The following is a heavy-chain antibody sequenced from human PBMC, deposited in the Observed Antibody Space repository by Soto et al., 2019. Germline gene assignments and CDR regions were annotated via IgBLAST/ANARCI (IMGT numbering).Heavy chain of an antibody. CDR3: ARERRGGNSGYYLDY. J-gene: IGHJ4*02. Sequence: QVQLVESGGGVVQPGTSLRLSCAASGLTFSNYAMHWVRQAPGKGLEWVTVISSGGNNKYYADSVKGRFTISRDNSKNTLYLQVISLRAEDTAVFYCARERRGGNSGYYLDYWGQGTLVTVSS. V-gene: IGHV3-30-3*01. D-gene: IGHD2-21*02. CDR2: ISSGGNNK. CDR1: GLTFSNYA.